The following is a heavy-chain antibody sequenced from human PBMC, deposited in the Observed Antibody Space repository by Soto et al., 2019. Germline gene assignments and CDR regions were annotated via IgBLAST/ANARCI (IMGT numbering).Heavy chain of an antibody. D-gene: IGHD5-12*01. CDR1: GYTFTGYY. J-gene: IGHJ6*03. CDR3: ARAPFLEDSGYAPGPYYMDV. V-gene: IGHV1-2*04. CDR2: INPNSGGT. Sequence: ASVKVSCKASGYTFTGYYMHWVRQAPGQGLEWMGWINPNSGGTNYAQKFQGWVTMTRDTSISTAYMELSRLRSDDTAVYYCARAPFLEDSGYAPGPYYMDVWGKGTTVTSP.